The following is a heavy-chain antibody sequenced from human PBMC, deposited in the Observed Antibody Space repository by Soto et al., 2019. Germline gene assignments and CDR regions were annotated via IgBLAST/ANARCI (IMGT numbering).Heavy chain of an antibody. D-gene: IGHD6-13*01. CDR1: GGSISSSSYY. CDR2: IYYSGST. Sequence: SETLSLTCTVSGGSISSSSYYWGWIRQPPGKGLEWIGSIYYSGSTYYNPSLKSRVTISVDTSKNQFSLKLSSVTAADTAVYYCASGIAAAGNDYWGQGTLVTVSS. V-gene: IGHV4-39*01. CDR3: ASGIAAAGNDY. J-gene: IGHJ4*02.